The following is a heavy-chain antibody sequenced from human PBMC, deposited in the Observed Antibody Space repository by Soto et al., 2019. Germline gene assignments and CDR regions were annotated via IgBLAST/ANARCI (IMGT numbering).Heavy chain of an antibody. D-gene: IGHD3-22*01. CDR1: GYTFTGYY. Sequence: ASVKVSCKASGYTFTGYYMHWVRQAPGQGLEWMGWINPNSGGTNYAQKFQGWVTMTRDTSISTAYMELSRLRSDDTAVYYCARDGAEYYDSSGPPVGYYYYGMEVWGQGTTVTVSS. CDR3: ARDGAEYYDSSGPPVGYYYYGMEV. J-gene: IGHJ6*02. CDR2: INPNSGGT. V-gene: IGHV1-2*04.